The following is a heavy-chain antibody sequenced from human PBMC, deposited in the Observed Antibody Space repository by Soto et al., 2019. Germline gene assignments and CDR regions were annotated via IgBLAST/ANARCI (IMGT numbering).Heavy chain of an antibody. CDR2: IRTKTNNYAT. CDR3: TAMAGIDY. J-gene: IGHJ4*02. CDR1: GFPFSGSG. Sequence: EVRLVESGGGLVQPGGSLKLSCAASGFPFSGSGIHWVRQASGKCRECVGRIRTKTNNYATAYAASVKGMFTISRNDSKNVAYLQMNSLKTADPAEYYCTAMAGIDYWHLGTLVTVSS. D-gene: IGHD6-19*01. V-gene: IGHV3-73*02.